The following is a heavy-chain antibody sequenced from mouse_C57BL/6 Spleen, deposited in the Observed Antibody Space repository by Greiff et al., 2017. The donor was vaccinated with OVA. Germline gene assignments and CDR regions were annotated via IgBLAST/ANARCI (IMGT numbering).Heavy chain of an antibody. CDR3: TITTVVAFDY. J-gene: IGHJ2*01. Sequence: EVQLQESGAELVRPGASVKLSCTASGFNIKDDYMHWVKQRPEQGLEWIGWIDPENGDTEYASKFQGKATITADTSSNTAYLQLSSLTSEDTAVYYCTITTVVAFDYWGQGTTLTVSS. V-gene: IGHV14-4*01. D-gene: IGHD1-1*01. CDR2: IDPENGDT. CDR1: GFNIKDDY.